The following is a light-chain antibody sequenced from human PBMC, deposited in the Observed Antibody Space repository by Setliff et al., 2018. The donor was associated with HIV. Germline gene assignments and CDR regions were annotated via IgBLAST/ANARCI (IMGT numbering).Light chain of an antibody. Sequence: QSVLTQPASVSGSPGQSITISCTGTSSDIGSYNLVSWYQQHPGKAPKLMIYEVSKRPSGVSNRFSGSKSDNTASLTISGLQSEDEADYYCCSYAGTYTYIFGSGTKVTVL. V-gene: IGLV2-23*02. J-gene: IGLJ1*01. CDR3: CSYAGTYTYI. CDR2: EVS. CDR1: SSDIGSYNL.